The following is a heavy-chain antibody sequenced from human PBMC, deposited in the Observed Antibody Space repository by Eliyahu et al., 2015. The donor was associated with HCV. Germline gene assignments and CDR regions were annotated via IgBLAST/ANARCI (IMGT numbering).Heavy chain of an antibody. CDR1: GFTFSSYA. Sequence: EVQLLESGGGLVQPGGSLRLSCAASGFTFSSYAVSWVRQAPGKGLGGVSAISGSGGSTYYADSVKGRFTISRDNSKNTLYLQMNSLRAEDTAVYYCAKVSSYDFWSGYPNLPDYWGQGTLVTVSS. V-gene: IGHV3-23*01. CDR2: ISGSGGST. D-gene: IGHD3-3*01. J-gene: IGHJ4*02. CDR3: AKVSSYDFWSGYPNLPDY.